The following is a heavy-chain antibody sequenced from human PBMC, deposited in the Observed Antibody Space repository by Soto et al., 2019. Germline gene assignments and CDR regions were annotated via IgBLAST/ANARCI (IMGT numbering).Heavy chain of an antibody. CDR2: IYYSGST. V-gene: IGHV4-59*01. Sequence: LETLSLTCTVGGGSISSYYWSWIRQPPGKGLEWIGYIYYSGSTNYNPSLKSRVTISVDTSKNQFSLKLSSVTAADTAVYYCASTGYSSSWYLPFDYWGQGTLVTVSS. CDR3: ASTGYSSSWYLPFDY. J-gene: IGHJ4*02. CDR1: GGSISSYY. D-gene: IGHD6-13*01.